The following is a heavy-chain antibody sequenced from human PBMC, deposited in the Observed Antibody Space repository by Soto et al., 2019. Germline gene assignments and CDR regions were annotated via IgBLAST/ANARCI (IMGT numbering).Heavy chain of an antibody. Sequence: SETLSLTCTVSGGSISSYYWSWIRQPPGKGLEWIGYIYYSGSTNYNPSLKSRVTISVDTSKNQFSLKLSSVTAADTAVYYCARDGYRRYYDSSYPIWGQGTLVTVSS. V-gene: IGHV4-59*12. J-gene: IGHJ4*02. CDR1: GGSISSYY. CDR3: ARDGYRRYYDSSYPI. D-gene: IGHD3-22*01. CDR2: IYYSGST.